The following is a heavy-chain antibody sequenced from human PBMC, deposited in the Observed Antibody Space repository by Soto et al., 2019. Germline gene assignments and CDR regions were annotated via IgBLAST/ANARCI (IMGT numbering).Heavy chain of an antibody. Sequence: GESLKISCKGSGYSFTSYWIGWVRQMPGKGLEWMGIIYPGDSDTRYSPSFQGQVTISADKSISTAYLQWSSLKASDTAMYYCARCPQLGIEGGWFDPWGQGTLVTVSS. J-gene: IGHJ5*02. CDR2: IYPGDSDT. CDR1: GYSFTSYW. V-gene: IGHV5-51*01. CDR3: ARCPQLGIEGGWFDP. D-gene: IGHD7-27*01.